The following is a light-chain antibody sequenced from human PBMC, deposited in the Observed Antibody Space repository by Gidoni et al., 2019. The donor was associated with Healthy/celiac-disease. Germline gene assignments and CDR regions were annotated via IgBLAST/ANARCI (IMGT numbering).Light chain of an antibody. CDR3: QQLNSYPYT. Sequence: IQLTQSPSSLSASVGDRVTITCRASQGISSYLAWYQQKPWKAPKLLIYAASTLQSGVPSRFSGSGSGTDFTLTISSLQPEDFATYYCQQLNSYPYTFGQXTKLEIK. V-gene: IGKV1-9*01. CDR2: AAS. CDR1: QGISSY. J-gene: IGKJ2*01.